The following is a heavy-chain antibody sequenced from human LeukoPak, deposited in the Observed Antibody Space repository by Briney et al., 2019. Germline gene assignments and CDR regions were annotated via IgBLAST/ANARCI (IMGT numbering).Heavy chain of an antibody. CDR3: ARGERYNWNLKGFDY. V-gene: IGHV1-2*02. CDR2: INPNSGGT. D-gene: IGHD1-7*01. Sequence: ASVKVSCKASGYTFTGYYMHWVRQAPGQGLEWMGWINPNSGGTNYAQKFQGRVTMTRDTPISTAYMELSRLRSDDTAAYYCARGERYNWNLKGFDYWGQGTLVTVSS. J-gene: IGHJ4*02. CDR1: GYTFTGYY.